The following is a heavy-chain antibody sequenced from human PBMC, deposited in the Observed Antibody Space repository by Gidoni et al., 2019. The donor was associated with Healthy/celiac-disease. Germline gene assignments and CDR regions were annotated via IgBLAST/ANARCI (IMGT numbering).Heavy chain of an antibody. J-gene: IGHJ4*02. V-gene: IGHV1-69*01. CDR2: IIPIFGTA. CDR1: GGTFSSYA. CDR3: AREARETRRGGID. Sequence: QVQLVQSGAEVTHPGSSVKVSCKASGGTFSSYAISWVRQAPGQGLDWMGGIIPIFGTANYAQKFQGRGTITADESTSTAYMELSSLRSEDTAVYYCAREARETRRGGIDWGQGTLVTVSS. D-gene: IGHD1-26*01.